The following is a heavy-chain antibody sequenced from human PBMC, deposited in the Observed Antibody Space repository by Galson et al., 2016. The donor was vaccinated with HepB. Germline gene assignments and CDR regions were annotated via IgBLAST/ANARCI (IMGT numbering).Heavy chain of an antibody. CDR3: ARRVEVAVVFEETRYFDY. J-gene: IGHJ4*02. D-gene: IGHD2-15*01. CDR2: IPPADSDT. CDR1: GYSFTRHW. V-gene: IGHV5-51*01. Sequence: QSGAEVKKPGESLKISCQGSGYSFTRHWIGWVRQMPGKGLEWMGSIPPADSDTRYSPSFQGQVTMSVDKSISTAFLQWSALKATDTARYYCARRVEVAVVFEETRYFDYWGQGTLVTVSS.